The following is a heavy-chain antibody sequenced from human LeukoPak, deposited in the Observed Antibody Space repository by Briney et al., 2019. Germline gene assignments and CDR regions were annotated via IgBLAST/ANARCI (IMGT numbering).Heavy chain of an antibody. V-gene: IGHV4-34*01. CDR3: ARGGYFDSSGYPNPLDY. D-gene: IGHD3-22*01. CDR2: INHSGSA. J-gene: IGHJ4*02. CDR1: GFTFSNAY. Sequence: PGGSLRLSCAASGFTFSNAYMNWIRQPPGKGPEWIGEINHSGSANYKPSLKRRVFMSVDTAKNQFSLKLNSVSAADTAVYYCARGGYFDSSGYPNPLDYWGQGTLVTVSS.